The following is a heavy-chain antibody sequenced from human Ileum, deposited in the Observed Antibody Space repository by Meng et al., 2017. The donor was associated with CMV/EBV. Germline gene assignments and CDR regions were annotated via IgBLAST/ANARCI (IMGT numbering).Heavy chain of an antibody. J-gene: IGHJ4*02. CDR3: ATLGFRRIDY. CDR2: IKPDGSEN. CDR1: GFTFNTYS. D-gene: IGHD5-18*01. V-gene: IGHV3-7*01. Sequence: GGSLRLSCAASGFTFNTYSMNWVRQGPGKGLEWVANIKPDGSENWYTDSVKGRFTISRDNAKNSLFLQMNSLRADDTAVYFCATLGFRRIDYWGQGTLVTVSS.